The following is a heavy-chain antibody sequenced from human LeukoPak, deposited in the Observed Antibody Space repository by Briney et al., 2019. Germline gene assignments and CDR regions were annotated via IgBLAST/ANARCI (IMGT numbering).Heavy chain of an antibody. D-gene: IGHD3-22*01. CDR2: IYSGGST. CDR3: AREGGTYYYDSSGYSTYTFDY. CDR1: GFTFGDYA. V-gene: IGHV3-66*01. Sequence: GGSLRLSCTASGFTFGDYAMSWVRQAPGKGLEWVSVIYSGGSTYYADSVKGRFTISRDNSKNTLYLQMNSLRAEDTAVYYCAREGGTYYYDSSGYSTYTFDYWGQGTLVTVSS. J-gene: IGHJ4*02.